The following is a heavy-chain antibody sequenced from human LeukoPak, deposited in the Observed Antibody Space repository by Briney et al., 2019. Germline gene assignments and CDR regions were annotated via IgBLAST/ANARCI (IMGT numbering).Heavy chain of an antibody. Sequence: GGSLRLSCAASGFTFSSYAMSWVRQAPGKGLEWVSSISSSSSYIYYADSVKGRFTISRDNAKNSLYLQMNSLRAEDTAVYYCAREDRLRLGELSLFRSPTLDYWGQGTLVTVSS. J-gene: IGHJ4*02. V-gene: IGHV3-21*01. D-gene: IGHD3-16*02. CDR2: ISSSSSYI. CDR3: AREDRLRLGELSLFRSPTLDY. CDR1: GFTFSSYA.